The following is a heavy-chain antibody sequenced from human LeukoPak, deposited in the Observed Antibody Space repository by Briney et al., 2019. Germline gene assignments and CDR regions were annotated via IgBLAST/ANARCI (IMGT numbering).Heavy chain of an antibody. V-gene: IGHV4-34*01. D-gene: IGHD6-13*01. J-gene: IGHJ4*02. Sequence: KPSETLSLTCAVYGGSFSGYYWSWIRQPPGKGLEWIGEINHSGSTNYNPSLKSRVAISVDTSKNQFSLKLSSVTAADTAVYYCARDYSSSSIWGQGTLVTVSS. CDR2: INHSGST. CDR1: GGSFSGYY. CDR3: ARDYSSSSI.